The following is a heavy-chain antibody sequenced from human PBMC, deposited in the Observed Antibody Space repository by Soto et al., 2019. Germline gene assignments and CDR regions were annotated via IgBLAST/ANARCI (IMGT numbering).Heavy chain of an antibody. Sequence: ETLSLTCTVSGGSISRSIYYLGGIRQPPGKGLEWIGSIFYTGSTYYNASLKSRVTISLDTSKNQFSLRLSSVTAADTAVYFCARHGPTVATSDGFDYWGRGTLVTVSS. D-gene: IGHD4-17*01. CDR1: GGSISRSIYY. J-gene: IGHJ4*02. CDR2: IFYTGST. CDR3: ARHGPTVATSDGFDY. V-gene: IGHV4-39*01.